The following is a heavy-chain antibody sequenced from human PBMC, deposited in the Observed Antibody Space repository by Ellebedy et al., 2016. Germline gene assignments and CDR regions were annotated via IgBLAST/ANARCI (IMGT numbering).Heavy chain of an antibody. V-gene: IGHV3-30*18. CDR1: GFTFSNYG. J-gene: IGHJ4*02. CDR2: ISDDGNNK. Sequence: GESLKISCAASGFTFSNYGLHWVRQPPGKGPEWVALISDDGNNKDYADSVKGRFTISRDNPNNTLYLHMHSLRPDDTAVYYCAKGGYRIQLWKRNFDSWGQGTLVTVSS. D-gene: IGHD5-18*01. CDR3: AKGGYRIQLWKRNFDS.